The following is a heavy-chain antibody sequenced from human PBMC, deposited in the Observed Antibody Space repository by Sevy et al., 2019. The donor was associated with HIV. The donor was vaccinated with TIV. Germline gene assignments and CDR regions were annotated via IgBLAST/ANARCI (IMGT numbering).Heavy chain of an antibody. V-gene: IGHV4-34*01. J-gene: IGHJ3*02. CDR1: GGSFSGYY. CDR2: SNHSGSA. Sequence: SETLSLTCAVYGGSFSGYYWSWIRRPPEKGLEWVGESNHSGSANYNPSLKSRVTISVDTSDNQLSLKLSSVTAADTAVYYCATHCSGSSCSHAFDIWGQGTMVTVSS. CDR3: ATHCSGSSCSHAFDI. D-gene: IGHD2-2*01.